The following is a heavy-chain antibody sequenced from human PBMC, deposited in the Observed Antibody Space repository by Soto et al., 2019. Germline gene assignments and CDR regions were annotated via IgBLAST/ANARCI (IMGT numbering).Heavy chain of an antibody. CDR1: GFTFSQYA. V-gene: IGHV3-30-3*01. CDR2: ISHDGTSK. Sequence: VGSVRLSCSASGFTFSQYALRWVRQAPGKGLEWVALISHDGTSKFSADAVKGRFTISRDNSRSTLFLQMNSLRAEDTATYFCARDASIFYYENSGYYSGFLDVWGQGTPVTVSS. D-gene: IGHD3-22*01. CDR3: ARDASIFYYENSGYYSGFLDV. J-gene: IGHJ4*02.